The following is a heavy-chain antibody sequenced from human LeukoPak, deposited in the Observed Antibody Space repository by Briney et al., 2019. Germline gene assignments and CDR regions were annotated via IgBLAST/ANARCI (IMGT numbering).Heavy chain of an antibody. V-gene: IGHV1-69*04. CDR2: IIPIFGIA. CDR3: ARARRGSYYPFDY. Sequence: SVKVSCKASGYTFSSYAISWVRQAPGQGLEWMGRIIPIFGIANYAQKFQGRVTITADKSTGTAYMELSSLRSEDTAVYYCARARRGSYYPFDYWGQGTLVTVSS. J-gene: IGHJ4*02. D-gene: IGHD1-26*01. CDR1: GYTFSSYA.